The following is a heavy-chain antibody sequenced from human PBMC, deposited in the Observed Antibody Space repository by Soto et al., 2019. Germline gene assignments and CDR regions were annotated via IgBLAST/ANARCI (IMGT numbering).Heavy chain of an antibody. CDR2: IIPIFGTA. CDR3: ARVVITFGGVIHSLYYYYGMDV. J-gene: IGHJ6*02. Sequence: ASVKLSCKASGGTFSSYAISCVRQAPGQGLEWMGGIIPIFGTANYAQKFQGRVTITADESTSTAYMELSSLRSEDTAVYYCARVVITFGGVIHSLYYYYGMDVWGQGTTVTVSS. D-gene: IGHD3-16*02. CDR1: GGTFSSYA. V-gene: IGHV1-69*13.